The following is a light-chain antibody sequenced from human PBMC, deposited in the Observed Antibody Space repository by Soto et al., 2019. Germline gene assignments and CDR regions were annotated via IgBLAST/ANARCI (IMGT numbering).Light chain of an antibody. CDR2: GAS. Sequence: EIVLTQSPGTLSLSPGESATLSCRASQSVSSTYLAWYRQKPGQSPRLLIYGASSGATGIPDRFSGSGSGTDFTLTISRLEPEDFAVYYCQQFGSSPITFGHGTRLEIK. J-gene: IGKJ5*01. CDR3: QQFGSSPIT. CDR1: QSVSSTY. V-gene: IGKV3-20*01.